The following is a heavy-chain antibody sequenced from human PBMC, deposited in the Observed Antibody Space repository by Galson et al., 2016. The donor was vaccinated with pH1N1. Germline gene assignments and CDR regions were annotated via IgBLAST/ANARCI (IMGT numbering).Heavy chain of an antibody. CDR3: ARRYYFDY. J-gene: IGHJ4*02. Sequence: SVKVSCKASGGTFSSYAISWVRQAPGQGLEWMGKIIPISGTTNYAKRLQGRVTLTADESTDTAYMEVSGLRSEDTAVYYGARRYYFDYWGQGTLITVSS. CDR2: IIPISGTT. CDR1: GGTFSSYA. V-gene: IGHV1-69*13.